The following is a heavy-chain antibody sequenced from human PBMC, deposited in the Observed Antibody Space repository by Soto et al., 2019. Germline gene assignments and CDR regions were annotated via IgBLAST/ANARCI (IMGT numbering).Heavy chain of an antibody. CDR3: ARDQGAWRSSTTSGVYYYYGMDV. V-gene: IGHV4-59*01. CDR1: GGSISSYY. CDR2: IYYSGST. Sequence: SETLSLTCTVSGGSISSYYWSWIRQPPGKGLEWIGYIYYSGSTNYNPSLKSRVTISVDTSKNQFSLKLSSVTAADTAVYYCARDQGAWRSSTTSGVYYYYGMDVWGQGTTVTVSS. D-gene: IGHD2-2*01. J-gene: IGHJ6*02.